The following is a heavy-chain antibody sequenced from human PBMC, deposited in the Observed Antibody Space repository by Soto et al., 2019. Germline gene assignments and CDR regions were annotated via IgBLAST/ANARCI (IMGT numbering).Heavy chain of an antibody. D-gene: IGHD3-10*02. V-gene: IGHV3-30*18. Sequence: QVQLVASGGGVVQPGRTLSLSCAAAGFTFSSYGMHWVRQAPGTGLEWVAVISYDGSNKYYPDSVKDRFTISRDNSKNTLYLQMNSLSAEDTDVYYCAKGVRGYGMDVWGQGTTVKVSS. CDR3: AKGVRGYGMDV. CDR1: GFTFSSYG. CDR2: ISYDGSNK. J-gene: IGHJ6*02.